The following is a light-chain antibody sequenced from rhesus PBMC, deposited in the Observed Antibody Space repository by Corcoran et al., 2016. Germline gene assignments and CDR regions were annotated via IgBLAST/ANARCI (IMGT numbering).Light chain of an antibody. CDR1: ENVNKY. CDR2: KAS. V-gene: IGKV1-74*01. CDR3: QHNYGTPFT. Sequence: DIQMTQSPSSLSASVGDRVTITCRTRENVNKYLNWYKQKPGKVLKLLIYKASTLQSGVPSRFGCSGSGTYYTFTSSTLQSEDVATYYCQHNYGTPFTFGPWTKLDIK. J-gene: IGKJ3*01.